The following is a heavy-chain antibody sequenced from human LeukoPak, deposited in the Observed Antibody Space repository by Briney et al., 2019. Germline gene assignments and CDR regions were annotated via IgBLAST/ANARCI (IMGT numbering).Heavy chain of an antibody. CDR3: ARTMITFGGVSYYFDY. Sequence: SETLSLTCTVSGGSISSGGYYWSWIRQHPGKGLEWIGYIYYSGSTYYNPSLKSRVTISVDTSKNQFSLKLSSVTAADTAVYYCARTMITFGGVSYYFDYWGQGTLVTVSS. CDR1: GGSISSGGYY. V-gene: IGHV4-31*03. J-gene: IGHJ4*02. D-gene: IGHD3-16*01. CDR2: IYYSGST.